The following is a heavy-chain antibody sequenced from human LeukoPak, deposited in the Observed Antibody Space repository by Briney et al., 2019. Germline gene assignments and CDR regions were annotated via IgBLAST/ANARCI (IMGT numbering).Heavy chain of an antibody. CDR2: IYSGGST. J-gene: IGHJ3*02. D-gene: IGHD3-22*01. Sequence: GGSLRLSCAVSGITLSNYMSWVRRAPGKGLGWVSVIYSGGSTYYADSVKGRFTISRHNSRNTLYLQMNSLRAEDTAVYYCARRNYYDSSGPDAFDIWGQGTMVTVSS. CDR1: GITLSNY. V-gene: IGHV3-53*04. CDR3: ARRNYYDSSGPDAFDI.